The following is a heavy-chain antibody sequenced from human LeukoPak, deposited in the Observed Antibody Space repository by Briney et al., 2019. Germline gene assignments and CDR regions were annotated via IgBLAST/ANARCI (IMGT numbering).Heavy chain of an antibody. CDR2: IYYSGST. CDR3: ARWGVNFVVPAAMPVVNAFDI. D-gene: IGHD2-2*01. Sequence: SETLSLTCTVSGGSISSNSYYWGWIRQPPRKGLERIGSIYYSGSTNYNPSLKSRVTISVDTSKNQFSLKLSSVTAADTAVYYCARWGVNFVVPAAMPVVNAFDIWGQGTMVTVSS. J-gene: IGHJ3*02. CDR1: GGSISSNSYY. V-gene: IGHV4-39*07.